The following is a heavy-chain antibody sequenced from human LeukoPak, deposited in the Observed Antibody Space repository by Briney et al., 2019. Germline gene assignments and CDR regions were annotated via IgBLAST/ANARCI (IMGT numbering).Heavy chain of an antibody. CDR1: GGSISSSSYY. CDR3: ARDRGDFTHDAFDI. J-gene: IGHJ3*02. D-gene: IGHD3-10*01. CDR2: IYYSGST. Sequence: KTSETLSLTCTVSGGSISSSSYYWGWIRQPPGKGLEWIGSIYYSGSTYYNPSLKSRVTISVDTSKNQFSLKLSSVTAADTAVYYCARDRGDFTHDAFDIWGQGTMVTVSS. V-gene: IGHV4-39*07.